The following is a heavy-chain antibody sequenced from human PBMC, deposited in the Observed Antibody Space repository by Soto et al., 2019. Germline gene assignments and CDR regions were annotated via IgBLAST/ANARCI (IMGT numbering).Heavy chain of an antibody. J-gene: IGHJ6*02. CDR2: IDPSDSYT. Sequence: ESLRISCKGSGYSFTSYWISWVRQMPGKGLEWMGRIDPSDSYTNYSPSFQGHVTISADKSISTAYLQWSSLKASDTAMYYCARSALEAGTPPYYYYGMDVWGQGTTVTVSS. V-gene: IGHV5-10-1*01. D-gene: IGHD6-19*01. CDR1: GYSFTSYW. CDR3: ARSALEAGTPPYYYYGMDV.